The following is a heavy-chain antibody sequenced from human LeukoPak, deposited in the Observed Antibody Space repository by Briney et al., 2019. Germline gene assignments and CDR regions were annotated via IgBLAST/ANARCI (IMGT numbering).Heavy chain of an antibody. J-gene: IGHJ6*02. CDR1: GFTFSSYA. Sequence: GGSLRLSCAASGFTFSSYAMSWVRQAPGKGLEWVAVISYDGSNKYYADSVKGRFTISRDNSKNTLYLQMNSLRAEDTAVYYCASGGLRSVVVAAVWAVWGQGTTVTVSS. D-gene: IGHD2-15*01. CDR3: ASGGLRSVVVAAVWAV. CDR2: ISYDGSNK. V-gene: IGHV3-30*03.